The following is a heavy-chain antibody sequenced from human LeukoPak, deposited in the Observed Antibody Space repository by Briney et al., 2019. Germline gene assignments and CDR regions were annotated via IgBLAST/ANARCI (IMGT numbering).Heavy chain of an antibody. CDR1: GFTFSDYY. Sequence: GGSLRPSCAASGFTFSDYYMSWIRQAPGKGLEWVSYISSSGSTIYYADSVKGRFTISRDNAKNSLYLQMNSLRAEDTAVYYCARVYLRLYYYMDVWGKGTTVTVSS. V-gene: IGHV3-11*01. J-gene: IGHJ6*03. CDR3: ARVYLRLYYYMDV. CDR2: ISSSGSTI. D-gene: IGHD5-12*01.